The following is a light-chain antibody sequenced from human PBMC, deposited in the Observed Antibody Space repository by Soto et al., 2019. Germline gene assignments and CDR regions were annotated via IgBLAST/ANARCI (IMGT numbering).Light chain of an antibody. CDR3: QQYDDWPPA. CDR1: QSVGSN. Sequence: EIVLTQSPATLSLSPGERATLSCRASQSVGSNLVWYQQKPGQAPRFLIYGASTRATGIPARFRGSGSGTEFTLTIDSLQSEDFAVYHCQQYDDWPPAFGGGTKVDIK. V-gene: IGKV3-15*01. J-gene: IGKJ4*01. CDR2: GAS.